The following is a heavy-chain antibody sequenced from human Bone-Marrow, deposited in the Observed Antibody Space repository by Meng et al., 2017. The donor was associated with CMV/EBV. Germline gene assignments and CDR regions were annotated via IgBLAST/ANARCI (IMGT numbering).Heavy chain of an antibody. Sequence: GYFWSWIRQPPGKGLEWIGEINHSGSTNYNPSLKSRVTISVDTSKNQFSLKLSSVTAADTAVYYCARGRAAFFTMIVVVSSDYFDYWGQGTLVTVSS. CDR3: ARGRAAFFTMIVVVSSDYFDY. D-gene: IGHD3-22*01. CDR1: GYF. CDR2: INHSGST. V-gene: IGHV4-34*01. J-gene: IGHJ4*02.